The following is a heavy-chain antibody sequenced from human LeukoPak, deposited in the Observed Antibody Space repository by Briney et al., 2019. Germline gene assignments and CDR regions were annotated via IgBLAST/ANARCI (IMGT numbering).Heavy chain of an antibody. V-gene: IGHV1-18*01. Sequence: ASVKVSCKASGYTFTSYGISWVRQAPRQGLEWMGWISAYNGNTNYAQKLQGRVTMTTDTSTSTAYLELRSLRSDDTAVYYCARDANLNLDNGGNPASDYWGQGTLVTVSS. CDR3: ARDANLNLDNGGNPASDY. CDR2: ISAYNGNT. D-gene: IGHD4-23*01. J-gene: IGHJ4*02. CDR1: GYTFTSYG.